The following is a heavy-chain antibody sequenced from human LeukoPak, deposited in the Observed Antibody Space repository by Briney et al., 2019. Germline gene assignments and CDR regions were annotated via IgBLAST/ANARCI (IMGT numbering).Heavy chain of an antibody. D-gene: IGHD3-22*01. Sequence: PGGSLTLSCAASGFTFSSYSMNWLRQAPGKGLEWVANINQDGSEKNYVDSVKGRLTISRDNAKNSLYLQINSLRDEDTALYYCASSYYYDGDYWGQGTLVTVSS. J-gene: IGHJ4*02. CDR3: ASSYYYDGDY. CDR1: GFTFSSYS. V-gene: IGHV3-7*01. CDR2: INQDGSEK.